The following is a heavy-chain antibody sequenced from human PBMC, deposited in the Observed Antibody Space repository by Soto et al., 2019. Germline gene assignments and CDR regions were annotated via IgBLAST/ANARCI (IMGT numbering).Heavy chain of an antibody. D-gene: IGHD3-10*01. CDR2: IYYSGST. CDR3: ARHGQVRAMQAKYYFDY. CDR1: GGCISSSSYS. V-gene: IGHV4-39*01. J-gene: IGHJ4*02. Sequence: EPLSLTCTVSGGCISSSSYSWGWIRQHPGQGLEWIGSIYYSGSTYYNPSLKSRVTISVDTSKNQFSLRLISVKAADTAVYYCARHGQVRAMQAKYYFDYWGQGTLVTVSS.